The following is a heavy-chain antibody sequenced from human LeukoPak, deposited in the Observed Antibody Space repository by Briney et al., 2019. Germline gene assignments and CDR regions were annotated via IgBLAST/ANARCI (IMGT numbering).Heavy chain of an antibody. CDR2: ISSSSSYI. V-gene: IGHV3-21*01. Sequence: GALRLSCAASGFTFSSYSMNWVRQAPGKGLEWVSSISSSSSYIYYADSVKGRFTISRDNAKNSLYLQMNSLRAEDTAVYYCARAQYQLLSSYDYWGQGTLVTVSS. D-gene: IGHD2-2*01. J-gene: IGHJ4*02. CDR1: GFTFSSYS. CDR3: ARAQYQLLSSYDY.